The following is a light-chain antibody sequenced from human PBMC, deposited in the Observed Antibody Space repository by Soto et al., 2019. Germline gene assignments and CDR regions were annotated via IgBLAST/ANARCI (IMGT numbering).Light chain of an antibody. Sequence: SVLSQPPSASGTPAQRVTISCYGSSSNIGRNYIYWYQQLPGTAPKLLIYGNTQRPSGVPDRFSGSKSGTSVSLAISGLRSEDEADYYCAAWDDSLRGYVFGTGTKVTVL. CDR2: GNT. CDR1: SSNIGRNY. V-gene: IGLV1-47*02. CDR3: AAWDDSLRGYV. J-gene: IGLJ1*01.